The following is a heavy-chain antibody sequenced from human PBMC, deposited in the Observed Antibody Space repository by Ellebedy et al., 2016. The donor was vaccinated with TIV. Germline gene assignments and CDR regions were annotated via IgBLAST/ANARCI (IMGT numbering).Heavy chain of an antibody. CDR2: MNPNSGNT. Sequence: AASVKVSCKASGYTFTSYDINWVRQATGQGLEWMGWMNPNSGNTGYAQKFQGRVTMTRNTSISTAYIELSRLISDDTAVYYCARLKLSDTAMVAFDYWGQGTLVTVSS. D-gene: IGHD5-18*01. CDR3: ARLKLSDTAMVAFDY. CDR1: GYTFTSYD. J-gene: IGHJ4*02. V-gene: IGHV1-8*01.